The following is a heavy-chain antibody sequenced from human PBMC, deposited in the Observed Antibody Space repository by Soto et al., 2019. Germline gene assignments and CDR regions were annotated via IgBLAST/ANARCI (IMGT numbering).Heavy chain of an antibody. D-gene: IGHD3-3*01. CDR1: GGSISSSSYY. Sequence: SETLSLTCTVSGGSISSSSYYWGWIRQPPGKGLEWIGSIYYSGSTYYNPSLKSRVTISVDTSKNQFSLKLSSVTAADTAVYYCVRYYDVWSGYYKNYYGMDVWGQGTTVTVSS. CDR2: IYYSGST. CDR3: VRYYDVWSGYYKNYYGMDV. V-gene: IGHV4-39*01. J-gene: IGHJ6*02.